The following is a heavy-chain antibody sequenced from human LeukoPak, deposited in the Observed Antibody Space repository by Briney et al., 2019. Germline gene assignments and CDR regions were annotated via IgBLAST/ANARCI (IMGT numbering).Heavy chain of an antibody. J-gene: IGHJ4*02. D-gene: IGHD3-22*01. CDR2: FDPEDGET. V-gene: IGHV1-24*01. CDR1: GYTLTELS. Sequence: ASVKVSCKVSGYTLTELSMHWVRQAPGKGLEWMGGFDPEDGETIYTQKLQGRVTMTEDTSTDTAYMELSSLSSEDPAVYYCATHSSDSSGYYYYWGQGTLVTVSS. CDR3: ATHSSDSSGYYYY.